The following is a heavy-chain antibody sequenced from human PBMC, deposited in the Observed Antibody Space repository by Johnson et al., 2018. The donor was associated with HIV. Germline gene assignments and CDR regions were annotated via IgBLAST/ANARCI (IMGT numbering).Heavy chain of an antibody. Sequence: VQLVESGGGLVKPGGSLRLSCAASGFTFSSYAMSWVRQAPGKGLEWVSAISGSGGSTYYADSVKGRFTISRDNSKNTLYLQMNSLKTEDTAVYYCTTDLHWGRPIWGQGTMVTVSS. CDR2: ISGSGGST. CDR3: TTDLHWGRPI. CDR1: GFTFSSYA. D-gene: IGHD7-27*01. J-gene: IGHJ3*02. V-gene: IGHV3-23*04.